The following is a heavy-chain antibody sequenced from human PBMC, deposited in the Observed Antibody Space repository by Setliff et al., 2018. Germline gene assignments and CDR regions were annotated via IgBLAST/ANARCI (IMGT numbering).Heavy chain of an antibody. CDR2: IVVGSGNT. V-gene: IGHV1-58*02. D-gene: IGHD3-22*01. CDR1: GYTFASYA. Sequence: ASVKVSCKASGYTFASYAMQWVRQARGQRLEWIGWIVVGSGNTNYAQKFQERVTITRDMSTSTAYMELSSLRSEDTAVYYCAADLGYYWAFDIWGQGTMVTVSS. CDR3: AADLGYYWAFDI. J-gene: IGHJ3*02.